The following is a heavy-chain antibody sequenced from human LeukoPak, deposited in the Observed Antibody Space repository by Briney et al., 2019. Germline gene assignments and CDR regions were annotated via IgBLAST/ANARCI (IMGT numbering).Heavy chain of an antibody. CDR1: GFTFSSYW. CDR3: ARDWFDGDYDRFGY. Sequence: SGGALRLSCASSGFTFSSYWMSWFRQAPGKGLEWVAIIYQDGSQKFPVDSVKGRFIISRDNAKNSLSLQMNSLRVEDTAVYYCARDWFDGDYDRFGYWGQGTLVTVSS. J-gene: IGHJ4*02. CDR2: IYQDGSQK. V-gene: IGHV3-7*03. D-gene: IGHD4-17*01.